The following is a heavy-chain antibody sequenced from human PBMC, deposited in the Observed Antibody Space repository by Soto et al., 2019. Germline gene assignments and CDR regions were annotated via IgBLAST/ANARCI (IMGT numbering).Heavy chain of an antibody. Sequence: ASVKVSCKASGYIFTGYYIQWVRQAPGQGLEWMGWINTKTGGTKCAQKFQGRVTMTRDTSINTAYMEVSRLRSDDTAVYYCATDKVAFDMWGQGTMVTVSS. D-gene: IGHD3-9*01. CDR3: ATDKVAFDM. J-gene: IGHJ3*02. CDR2: INTKTGGT. V-gene: IGHV1-2*02. CDR1: GYIFTGYY.